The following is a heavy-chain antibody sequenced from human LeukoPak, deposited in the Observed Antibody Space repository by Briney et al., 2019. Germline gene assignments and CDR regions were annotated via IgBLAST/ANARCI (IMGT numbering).Heavy chain of an antibody. Sequence: GGSLRLSCSASGFTFGSYWMHWVRQAPGKEPVWVSSMNTDGSTTTYADSVKGRFTISRDNAKNTLYLQMNSLRVEETAVYYCARGSKYSSSWYIDYWGQGTLVTASS. CDR2: MNTDGSTT. CDR1: GFTFGSYW. V-gene: IGHV3-74*01. D-gene: IGHD6-13*01. J-gene: IGHJ4*02. CDR3: ARGSKYSSSWYIDY.